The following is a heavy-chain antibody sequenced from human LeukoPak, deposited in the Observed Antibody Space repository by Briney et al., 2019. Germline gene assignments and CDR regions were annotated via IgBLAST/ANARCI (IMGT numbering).Heavy chain of an antibody. CDR1: GGSINFYY. J-gene: IGHJ4*02. CDR2: IYYSGST. V-gene: IGHV4-59*08. D-gene: IGHD3-9*01. Sequence: SETLSLTCTVSGGSINFYYWSWIRQPPEKGLEWIGYIYYSGSTNYNPSLKSRVTISADTSKNQFSLKLTSVTAADTATYYCATLYHDILTGYPYFHFWGQGTLVTVSS. CDR3: ATLYHDILTGYPYFHF.